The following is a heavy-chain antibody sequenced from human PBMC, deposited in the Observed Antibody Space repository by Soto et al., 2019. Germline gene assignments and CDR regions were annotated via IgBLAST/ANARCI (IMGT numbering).Heavy chain of an antibody. J-gene: IGHJ5*01. D-gene: IGHD2-2*01. CDR3: ARVRGNQLLGWFDS. V-gene: IGHV4-34*01. CDR1: GGSFSGYY. CDR2: INHSGST. Sequence: PSETLSLTCAVYGGSFSGYYWTWIRQPPGTGLEWIGEINHSGSTNYNPSLKSRVTISVDTSKNQFSLELTSVTAADTAVYYCARVRGNQLLGWFDSWGQGTLVTVSS.